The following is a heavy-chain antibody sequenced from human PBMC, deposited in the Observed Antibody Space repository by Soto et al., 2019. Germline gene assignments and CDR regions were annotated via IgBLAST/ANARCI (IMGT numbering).Heavy chain of an antibody. V-gene: IGHV3-7*01. CDR3: ARDQELWGRFFDP. D-gene: IGHD3-16*01. CDR1: GFTFSSYW. CDR2: IKQDGSEK. J-gene: IGHJ5*02. Sequence: GGSLRLSCAASGFTFSSYWMSWVRQAPGKGLEWVANIKQDGSEKYYVDSVKGRFTISRDNAKNSLYLQMNGLRAEDTAVYYCARDQELWGRFFDPWGQGTLVTVSS.